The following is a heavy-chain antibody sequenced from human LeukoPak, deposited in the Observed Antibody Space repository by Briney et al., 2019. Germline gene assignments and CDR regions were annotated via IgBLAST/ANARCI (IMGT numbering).Heavy chain of an antibody. Sequence: GGSLRLSCAASGFTFNDYAMNWVRQAPGKGLEWVSSISGGGETTHYADSAKGRFTISRDNSQNTLYLQMNSLRAEDTAVYYCARDYADYVGYFFFDYWGQGTLVTVSS. J-gene: IGHJ4*02. CDR2: ISGGGETT. V-gene: IGHV3-23*01. D-gene: IGHD4-17*01. CDR3: ARDYADYVGYFFFDY. CDR1: GFTFNDYA.